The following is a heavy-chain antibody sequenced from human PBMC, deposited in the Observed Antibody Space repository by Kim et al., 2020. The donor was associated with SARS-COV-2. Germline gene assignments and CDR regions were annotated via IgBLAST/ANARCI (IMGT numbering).Heavy chain of an antibody. Sequence: GGSLRLSCTTSGFTFTGYAMSWVRQAPGKGLEWVSSIDGSDGTTYYVDSVKGRFTISRDNSKNTLYLQMSNLRADDTAVYYCMNGGWGWIWDHWGQGTLVTVSS. V-gene: IGHV3-23*01. CDR2: IDGSDGTT. D-gene: IGHD2-2*03. CDR1: GFTFTGYA. CDR3: MNGGWGWIWDH. J-gene: IGHJ4*02.